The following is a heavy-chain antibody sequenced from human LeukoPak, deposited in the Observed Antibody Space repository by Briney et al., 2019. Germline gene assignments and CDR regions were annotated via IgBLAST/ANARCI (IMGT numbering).Heavy chain of an antibody. V-gene: IGHV2-5*01. D-gene: IGHD3-10*01. CDR1: GFSLNTHGVG. Sequence: SGPTLVKPTQPLTLTCTFSGFSLNTHGVGVGWIRQPPGKALEWLALIYWNGGERYSPSLRSRVTITKDTSKNQVVLTMTNMDPADTATYYCAHRHDFRGVVVTFDSGGQGTLVTVSS. CDR2: IYWNGGE. J-gene: IGHJ4*02. CDR3: AHRHDFRGVVVTFDS.